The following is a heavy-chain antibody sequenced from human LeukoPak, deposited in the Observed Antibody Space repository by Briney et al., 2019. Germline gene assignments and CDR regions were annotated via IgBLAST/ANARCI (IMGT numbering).Heavy chain of an antibody. CDR2: TKPDGSAE. V-gene: IGHV3-7*01. Sequence: GGSLRLSCAASGFSFRNYWMGWVRQAPGKGLEWVANTKPDGSAEYYADSVGGRFTASRDNANNLLYLQMNRLRAGDTAVYYCARDGGLHTNFDYWGQGTLLTVSS. CDR3: ARDGGLHTNFDY. CDR1: GFSFRNYW. D-gene: IGHD2-15*01. J-gene: IGHJ4*02.